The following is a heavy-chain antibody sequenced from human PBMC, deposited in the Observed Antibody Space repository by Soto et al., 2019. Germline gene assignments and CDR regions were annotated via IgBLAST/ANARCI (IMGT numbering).Heavy chain of an antibody. CDR3: AKDREAARGYYYYGMDV. J-gene: IGHJ6*02. Sequence: RLSCAASGFTFSSYGMHWVRQAPGKGLEWVAVISYDGSNKYYADSVKGRFTISRGNSKNTLYLQMNSLRAEDTAVYYCAKDREAARGYYYYGMDVWGQGTTVTVSS. CDR2: ISYDGSNK. D-gene: IGHD6-6*01. V-gene: IGHV3-30*18. CDR1: GFTFSSYG.